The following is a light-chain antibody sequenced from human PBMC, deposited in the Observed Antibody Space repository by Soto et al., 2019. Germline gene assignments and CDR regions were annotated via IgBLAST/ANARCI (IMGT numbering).Light chain of an antibody. Sequence: QSALTQPASVSGSPGQSITISCTGTSSDVGGYNYVSWYQQHPGKAPNLMIYDVSNRPSGVSNRFSGSKSGNTASLTISGLLAEDEADYYCSSYTSSSTLYVFGSGTKLIVL. CDR1: SSDVGGYNY. CDR2: DVS. J-gene: IGLJ1*01. V-gene: IGLV2-14*01. CDR3: SSYTSSSTLYV.